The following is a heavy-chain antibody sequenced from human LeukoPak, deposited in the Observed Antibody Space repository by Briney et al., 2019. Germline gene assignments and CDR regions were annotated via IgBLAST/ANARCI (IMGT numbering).Heavy chain of an antibody. Sequence: SETLSLTCTVSGGSISSYYWSWIRQPPGKGLEWIGYVFYNGGTNYNPSLKSRVTISLEASKNQFSLKLSSVTAADTAVYYCARQYQPRASWFDPWGQGTLVTVSS. CDR2: VFYNGGT. D-gene: IGHD2-2*01. V-gene: IGHV4-59*08. CDR3: ARQYQPRASWFDP. CDR1: GGSISSYY. J-gene: IGHJ5*02.